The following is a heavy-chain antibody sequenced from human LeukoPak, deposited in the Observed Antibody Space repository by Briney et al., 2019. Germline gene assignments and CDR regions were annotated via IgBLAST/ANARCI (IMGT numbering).Heavy chain of an antibody. CDR1: GFTFS. CDR2: IRHDGTDQ. D-gene: IGHD7-27*01. J-gene: IGHJ5*02. V-gene: IGHV3-30*02. CDR3: AKDGNWASVS. Sequence: GPLRLSCVGSGFTFSVHWVRQVPGKGLEWLTFIRHDGTDQHYADSVRGRFTISRDNSKNTVYLQMNSLRPEDTALYYCAKDGNWASVSWGQGTLVTVSS.